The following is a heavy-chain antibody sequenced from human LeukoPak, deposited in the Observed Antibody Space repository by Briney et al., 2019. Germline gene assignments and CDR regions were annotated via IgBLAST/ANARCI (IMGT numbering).Heavy chain of an antibody. J-gene: IGHJ3*02. CDR3: ARSDSSGFDAFDI. CDR1: GGSISSGSYY. CDR2: IYTSGST. Sequence: PSETLSLTCTVSGGSISSGSYYWSWIRQPAGKGLEWIGRIYTSGSTNYNPSLKSRVTISVDTSKNQFSLELSSVTAADTAVYYCARSDSSGFDAFDIWGQGTMVTVSS. V-gene: IGHV4-61*02. D-gene: IGHD3-22*01.